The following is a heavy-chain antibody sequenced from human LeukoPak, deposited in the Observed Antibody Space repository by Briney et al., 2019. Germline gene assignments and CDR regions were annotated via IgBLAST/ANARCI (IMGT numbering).Heavy chain of an antibody. CDR3: AKALSPAAYYFDY. Sequence: GGSLRLSCAASGFTFSSYGMHWVRQAPGKGLEWVAVISYDGSNKYYADSVKGRFTISRDNSKDTLYLQMNSLRAEDTAVYYCAKALSPAAYYFDYWGQGTLVTVSS. D-gene: IGHD3-16*01. J-gene: IGHJ4*02. CDR1: GFTFSSYG. CDR2: ISYDGSNK. V-gene: IGHV3-30*18.